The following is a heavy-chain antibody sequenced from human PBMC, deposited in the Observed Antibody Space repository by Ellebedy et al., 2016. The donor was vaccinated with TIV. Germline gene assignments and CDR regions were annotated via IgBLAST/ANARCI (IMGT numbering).Heavy chain of an antibody. V-gene: IGHV4-34*01. CDR1: GFTFSNAW. D-gene: IGHD5-12*01. Sequence: ESLKISXAASGFTFSNAWMTWVRQPPGKGLEWIGEINHNGSTSYNPSVQSRVTISIDTSKNQVSLKLNSVTAADTAVYYCARWPPRFWGQGTLVIVSS. CDR3: ARWPPRF. J-gene: IGHJ4*02. CDR2: INHNGST.